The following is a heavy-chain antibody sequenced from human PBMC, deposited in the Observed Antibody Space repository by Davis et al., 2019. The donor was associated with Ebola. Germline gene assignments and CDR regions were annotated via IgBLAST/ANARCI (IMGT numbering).Heavy chain of an antibody. CDR3: AKEADSSGWFYYYYGMDV. J-gene: IGHJ6*02. D-gene: IGHD6-19*01. Sequence: GESLKISCAASGFTFSSYAMHWVRQAPGKGLEWVAIISFDGTKTYYADSVKGRFTISRDNSKNTLYLQMNSLRAEDTAVYYCAKEADSSGWFYYYYGMDVWGQGTTVTVSS. V-gene: IGHV3-30*04. CDR1: GFTFSSYA. CDR2: ISFDGTKT.